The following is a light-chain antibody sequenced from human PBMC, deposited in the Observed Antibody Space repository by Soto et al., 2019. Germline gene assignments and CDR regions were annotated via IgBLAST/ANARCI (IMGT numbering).Light chain of an antibody. CDR1: QSMNDW. CDR3: LRYNACSQT. CDR2: DDS. J-gene: IGKJ1*01. V-gene: IGKV1-5*01. Sequence: DIQMTQSPSTLSASIGDRVTISCRASQSMNDWLAWYQQKPGKAPTVLIYDDSSLQSGVPSRFSGSRSGTEFTLTIDSLQPDDFATYYCLRYNACSQTFGQGTNVEI.